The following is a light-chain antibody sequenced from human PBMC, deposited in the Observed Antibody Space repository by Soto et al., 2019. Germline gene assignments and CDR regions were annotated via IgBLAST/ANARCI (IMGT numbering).Light chain of an antibody. Sequence: QSALTQPASVSGSPGQSITISCTGTSSDVGGYNYVSWYQQHPGKAPKLMIYDVSNRPSGVSNRFSASKSGNTASLTISGLQAEDAADYYCSLYTSSSTLFGTGTKVTVL. CDR2: DVS. CDR3: SLYTSSSTL. V-gene: IGLV2-14*01. J-gene: IGLJ1*01. CDR1: SSDVGGYNY.